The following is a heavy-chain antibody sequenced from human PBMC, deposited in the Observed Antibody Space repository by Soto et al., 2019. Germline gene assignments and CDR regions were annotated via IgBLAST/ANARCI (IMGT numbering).Heavy chain of an antibody. V-gene: IGHV1-69*13. CDR1: GGSFTYT. CDR2: IIPIFGTT. J-gene: IGHJ6*02. Sequence: SVKVSCKASGGSFTYTLSWVRQAPGRGLEWMGGIIPIFGTTNYAQKFQGRVTITADESTKTAYMGLSTLRSEDTAVYYCARLHSHGTYGMDVWGQGTTVTVSS. D-gene: IGHD5-18*01. CDR3: ARLHSHGTYGMDV.